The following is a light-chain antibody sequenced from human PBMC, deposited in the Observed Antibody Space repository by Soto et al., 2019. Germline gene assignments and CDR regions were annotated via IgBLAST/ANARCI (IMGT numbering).Light chain of an antibody. CDR3: QQRSNWPWT. J-gene: IGKJ1*01. V-gene: IGKV3D-20*02. CDR2: GAS. Sequence: EIVLTQSPGALSVSPGERATLSCRASQSVGRNYLAWYQQKPGQAPRLLIYGASSRATGIPDRFSGSGSGTDFTFTISSLEPEDFAVYYCQQRSNWPWTFGQGTKVEIK. CDR1: QSVGRNY.